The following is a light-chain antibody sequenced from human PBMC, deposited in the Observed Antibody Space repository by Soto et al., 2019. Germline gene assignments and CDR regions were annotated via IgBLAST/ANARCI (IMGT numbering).Light chain of an antibody. CDR2: GAS. CDR3: QQYGRSPFT. J-gene: IGKJ3*01. V-gene: IGKV3-20*01. Sequence: EIWLTQSPGPLSWSPGERATLSCRGSQSVSSTYVAWFHKNTGQAPRPLIYGASSRATGVPERLSASGYGTDLTITISRMEPEDFAVYYCQQYGRSPFTFGPGTQVDIK. CDR1: QSVSSTY.